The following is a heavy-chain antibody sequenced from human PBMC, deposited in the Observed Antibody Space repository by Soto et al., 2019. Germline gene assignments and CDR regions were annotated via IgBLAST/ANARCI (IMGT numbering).Heavy chain of an antibody. CDR3: APIPGYSIPRDY. CDR1: GFTFSSYA. V-gene: IGHV3-23*01. J-gene: IGHJ4*02. D-gene: IGHD6-13*01. CDR2: ISGSGGST. Sequence: EVQLLESGGGLVQPGGSLRLSCAASGFTFSSYAMSWVRQAPGKGLEWVSAISGSGGSTYYADSVKGRFTISRDNSKNMLYLQMNSLRAEDTAVYYCAPIPGYSIPRDYRGQGTLVTVSS.